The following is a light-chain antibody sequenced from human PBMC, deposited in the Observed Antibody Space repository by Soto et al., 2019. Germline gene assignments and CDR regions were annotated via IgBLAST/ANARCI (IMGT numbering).Light chain of an antibody. V-gene: IGKV1-5*01. J-gene: IGKJ1*01. CDR2: DAS. Sequence: DIQMTQSPSTLSASVGDRVTITCRASQSISSWLAWYQQKPGKAPKLLIYDASSLESGVPSRFSGRGSRTEFTLTISSLQHDDFATYHCQQLSSYPVTFGQGTKV. CDR1: QSISSW. CDR3: QQLSSYPVT.